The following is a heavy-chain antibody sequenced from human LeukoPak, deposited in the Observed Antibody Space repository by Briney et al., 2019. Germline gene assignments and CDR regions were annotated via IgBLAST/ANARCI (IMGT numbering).Heavy chain of an antibody. Sequence: PGGSLRLSCAASGFTFSSYGMHWVRQAPGKGLEWVAFIRYDGSNKYYADSVKGRFTISRDNSKNTLYLQMNSLRAEDTAVYYCAKRAAAMYNWFDPWGRGTLVTVSS. CDR2: IRYDGSNK. V-gene: IGHV3-30*02. D-gene: IGHD2-2*01. J-gene: IGHJ5*02. CDR3: AKRAAAMYNWFDP. CDR1: GFTFSSYG.